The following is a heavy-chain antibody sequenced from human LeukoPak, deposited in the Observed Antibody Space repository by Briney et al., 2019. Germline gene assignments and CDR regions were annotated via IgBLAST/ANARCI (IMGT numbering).Heavy chain of an antibody. D-gene: IGHD6-6*01. V-gene: IGHV1-69*13. CDR2: NIPIFGTA. J-gene: IGHJ4*02. CDR1: GGTFSSYA. Sequence: VKVSCKASGGTFSSYAISWVRQAPGQGLEWMGRNIPIFGTANYAQKFQGRVTITTDESTSTAYMELSSLRSEDTAVYYCASIPEYSSSSGQRETGTIDYWGQGTLVTVSS. CDR3: ASIPEYSSSSGQRETGTIDY.